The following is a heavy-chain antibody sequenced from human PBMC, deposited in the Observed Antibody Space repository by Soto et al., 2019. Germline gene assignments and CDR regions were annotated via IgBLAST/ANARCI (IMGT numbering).Heavy chain of an antibody. Sequence: QVQLVQSGAEVKKPGSSVKVSCKASGGTFSSYAISWVRQAPGQGLEWMGGIIPIFGTANYAQKFQGRGTITADESTRTAYMELSSLRSEDTAVYYCARVIARHYYDSRKVLSGMDVWGQGTTVTVSS. J-gene: IGHJ6*02. CDR2: IIPIFGTA. D-gene: IGHD3-22*01. CDR3: ARVIARHYYDSRKVLSGMDV. V-gene: IGHV1-69*01. CDR1: GGTFSSYA.